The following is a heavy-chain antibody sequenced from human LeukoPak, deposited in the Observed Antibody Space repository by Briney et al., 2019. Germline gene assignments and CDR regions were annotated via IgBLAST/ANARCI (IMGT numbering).Heavy chain of an antibody. CDR1: GYTLTELS. Sequence: ASVKVSCKVSGYTLTELSMQWVRQAPGKGLEWMGGFDPEDGETIYAQKFQGRVTMTEDTSTDTAYMELSSLRSEDTAVYYCATDRPTAFEVRGDLDYWGQGTLVTVSS. D-gene: IGHD3-10*01. CDR3: ATDRPTAFEVRGDLDY. CDR2: FDPEDGET. V-gene: IGHV1-24*01. J-gene: IGHJ4*02.